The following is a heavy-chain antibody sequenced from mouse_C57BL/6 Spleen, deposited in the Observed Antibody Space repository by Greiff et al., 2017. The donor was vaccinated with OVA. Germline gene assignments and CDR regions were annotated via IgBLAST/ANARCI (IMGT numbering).Heavy chain of an antibody. Sequence: QVQLQQPGAELVKPGASVKLSCTASGYTFTSYWMHWVKQRPGQGLEWIGMIHPNSGSTNYNEQFKSQATLTVDKSSSTDYMQLSSLTSEDSAVYYCARYSNVWFAYWGQGTLVTVSA. CDR2: IHPNSGST. V-gene: IGHV1-64*01. CDR3: ARYSNVWFAY. CDR1: GYTFTSYW. D-gene: IGHD2-5*01. J-gene: IGHJ3*01.